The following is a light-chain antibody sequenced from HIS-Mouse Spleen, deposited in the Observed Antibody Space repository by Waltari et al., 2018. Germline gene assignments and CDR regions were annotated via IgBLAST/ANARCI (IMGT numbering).Light chain of an antibody. J-gene: IGLJ1*01. CDR2: DVS. CDR1: SSDVGGFNY. CDR3: CSYAGSYTGV. Sequence: QSALTQPRSVSGSPGQSVTISCTGTSSDVGGFNYVSWYQQHPGKPPKLLVYDVSKRPSGVPARFSGSKSGNTASLTISGLQADDEADYYCCSYAGSYTGVFGTGTKVTVL. V-gene: IGLV2-11*01.